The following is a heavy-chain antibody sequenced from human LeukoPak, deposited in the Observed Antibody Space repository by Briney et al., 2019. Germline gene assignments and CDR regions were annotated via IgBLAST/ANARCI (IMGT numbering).Heavy chain of an antibody. V-gene: IGHV3-7*01. CDR2: IKQDDSQK. J-gene: IGHJ4*02. D-gene: IGHD1-26*01. Sequence: PGGSLRLSCAASGFTFSSYLMSWVRQPPGKGLEWVANIKQDDSQKYYADSVKGRFTISRDNAKNTLYLQMNSLRVEDTAVYYCARVSGLDYWGQGTLVTVSS. CDR1: GFTFSSYL. CDR3: ARVSGLDY.